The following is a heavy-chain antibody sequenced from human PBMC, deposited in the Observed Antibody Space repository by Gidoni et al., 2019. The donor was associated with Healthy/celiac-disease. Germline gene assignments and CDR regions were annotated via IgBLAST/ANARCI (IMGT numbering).Heavy chain of an antibody. D-gene: IGHD6-19*01. CDR3: AKDQNFDPLLSSGWYDY. Sequence: EVQLLESGGGLVQPGGSLRLSCAASGFTFSSYAMSWVRQAPGKGLEWVSAISGSGGSTYYADSVKGRFTISRDNSKNTLYLQMNSLRAEDTAVYYCAKDQNFDPLLSSGWYDYWGQGTLVTVSS. CDR2: ISGSGGST. J-gene: IGHJ4*02. V-gene: IGHV3-23*01. CDR1: GFTFSSYA.